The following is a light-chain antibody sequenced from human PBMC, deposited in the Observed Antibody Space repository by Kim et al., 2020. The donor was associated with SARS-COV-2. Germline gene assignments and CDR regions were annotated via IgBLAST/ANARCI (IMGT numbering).Light chain of an antibody. CDR2: AAS. CDR3: QQYYSFPLT. CDR1: QGISSY. Sequence: ASTGDRVTISCLMSQGISSYLAWYQQKPGKTPELLIYAASTLQSGVPSRFSGSGSGTDFTLTISCLQSEEFATYYCQQYYSFPLTFGGGTKVDIK. V-gene: IGKV1D-8*01. J-gene: IGKJ4*01.